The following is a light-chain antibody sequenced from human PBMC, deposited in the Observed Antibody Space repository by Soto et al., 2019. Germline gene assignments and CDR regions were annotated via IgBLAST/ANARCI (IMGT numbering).Light chain of an antibody. CDR3: QQYDSSPRT. CDR2: GAS. Sequence: DIVLTQSPGALSLSPGERATLSCRASQSVSSSFLAWYQQKPGQAPRLLIYGASSRATGIPDRFSGSGSATDFTLTISRLEPEDFAVYYCQQYDSSPRTFGQGTKVEIK. V-gene: IGKV3-20*01. J-gene: IGKJ1*01. CDR1: QSVSSSF.